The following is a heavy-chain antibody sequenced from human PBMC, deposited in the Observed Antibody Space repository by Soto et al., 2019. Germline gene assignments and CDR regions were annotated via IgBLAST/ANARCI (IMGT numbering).Heavy chain of an antibody. Sequence: QVQLVQSGAEVKKPGASVKVSCKASGYSFTSYGISWVRQAPGQGLEWMGWISAYNGNTNYAQKLQGRVTMTTDTSTSTAYMELRRLRSDDTGVYYCARDGDCGGDCYSRDYYYYGMDVWGQGTTVTVSS. V-gene: IGHV1-18*04. D-gene: IGHD2-21*02. CDR3: ARDGDCGGDCYSRDYYYYGMDV. J-gene: IGHJ6*02. CDR2: ISAYNGNT. CDR1: GYSFTSYG.